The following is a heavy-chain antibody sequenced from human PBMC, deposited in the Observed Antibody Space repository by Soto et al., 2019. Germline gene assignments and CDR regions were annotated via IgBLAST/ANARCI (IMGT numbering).Heavy chain of an antibody. CDR3: AKPCHGSGNYCKYYYVMDV. CDR2: VSGSGGTT. D-gene: IGHD3-10*01. V-gene: IGHV3-23*01. J-gene: IGHJ6*02. CDR1: GFTFSSYA. Sequence: GGSLRLSCAASGFTFSSYAMSWARQAPGKGLEWVSAVSGSGGTTYYADSVKGRFTISRDNSKNTLYLQMNSLRAEDTAVYYCAKPCHGSGNYCKYYYVMDVWGQGTTVTGSS.